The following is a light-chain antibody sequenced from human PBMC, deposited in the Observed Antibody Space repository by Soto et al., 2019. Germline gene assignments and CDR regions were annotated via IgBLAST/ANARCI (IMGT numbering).Light chain of an antibody. CDR1: SSDVGGYNY. Sequence: QSVLTQPASVSGSPGQSITISCTGTSSDVGGYNYVSWYQQHPGKAPKLMIYDVSNRPSGVSNRFSGSKSGNTASLTISGLKAEDEADYYCSSYTSSSTDVFGTGTKVTV. V-gene: IGLV2-14*01. CDR2: DVS. J-gene: IGLJ1*01. CDR3: SSYTSSSTDV.